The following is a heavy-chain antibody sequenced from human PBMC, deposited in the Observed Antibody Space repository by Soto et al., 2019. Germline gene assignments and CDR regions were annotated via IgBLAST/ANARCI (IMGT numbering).Heavy chain of an antibody. CDR1: GFDFSNTW. Sequence: GSLRLSCATPGFDFSNTWIHWVRQVPGQGLVWVSRINSDGSSIIYADSVKGRFTLSRDNAKNTVHLQMSSLRVEDTAVYYCAKDWYHTIDSWGQGIPVTVSS. V-gene: IGHV3-74*01. CDR3: AKDWYHTIDS. D-gene: IGHD1-20*01. J-gene: IGHJ4*02. CDR2: INSDGSSI.